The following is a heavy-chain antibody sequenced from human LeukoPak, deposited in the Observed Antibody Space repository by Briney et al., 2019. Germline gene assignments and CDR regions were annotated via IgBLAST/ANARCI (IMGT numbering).Heavy chain of an antibody. D-gene: IGHD3-9*01. CDR2: INHTGST. J-gene: IGHJ4*02. CDR1: GWSLSGAY. CDR3: ARGPVRLARPFDY. Sequence: SETLSLTCSVQGWSLSGAYWTCIRQPPGKGLEWIGEINHTGSTNYNPSLKSRVTMSADTPKNQFSLNLTSVTAADTAVYYCARGPVRLARPFDYWGQGTLVTVSS. V-gene: IGHV4-34*01.